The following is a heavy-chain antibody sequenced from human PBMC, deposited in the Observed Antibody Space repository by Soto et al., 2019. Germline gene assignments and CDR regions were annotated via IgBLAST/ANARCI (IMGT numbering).Heavy chain of an antibody. CDR1: GGSVSGYF. CDR2: INHSGST. J-gene: IGHJ6*01. V-gene: IGHV4-34*01. Sequence: SETLSLTCGAYGGSVSGYFWNWIRNPPGKGLEWIGEINHSGSTNFNPSLKSRLTISIDTSKKQFSLKLSSVTAADTAVYYCASAIYSISWTGRYYYGKDVWGKGPTVAVSS. D-gene: IGHD3-3*02. CDR3: ASAIYSISWTGRYYYGKDV.